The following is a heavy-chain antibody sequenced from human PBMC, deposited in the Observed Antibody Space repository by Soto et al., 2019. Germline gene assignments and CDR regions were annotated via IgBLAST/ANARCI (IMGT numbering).Heavy chain of an antibody. CDR3: ARGGIDSSGYPDAFDI. CDR2: INPNSGGT. Sequence: ASVKVSGKSSGYTFTGYYMHWVRQAPGQGLEWMGWINPNSGGTNYAQKFQGWVTMTRDTSISTAYMELSRLRSDDTAVYYCARGGIDSSGYPDAFDIWGQGTMVTVSS. V-gene: IGHV1-2*04. D-gene: IGHD3-22*01. CDR1: GYTFTGYY. J-gene: IGHJ3*02.